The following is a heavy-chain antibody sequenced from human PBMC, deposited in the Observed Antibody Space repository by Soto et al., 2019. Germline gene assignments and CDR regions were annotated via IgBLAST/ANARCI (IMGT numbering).Heavy chain of an antibody. CDR2: IYYSGST. CDR1: GGSISSSSYY. Sequence: TLSLTCTVSGGSISSSSYYWGWIRQPPGKGLEWIGSIYYSGSTYYNPSLKGRVTISVDTSKNQFSLKLSSVTAADTAVYYCARRPHAYYYYGMDVWGQGTTVTVSS. J-gene: IGHJ6*02. CDR3: ARRPHAYYYYGMDV. V-gene: IGHV4-39*01.